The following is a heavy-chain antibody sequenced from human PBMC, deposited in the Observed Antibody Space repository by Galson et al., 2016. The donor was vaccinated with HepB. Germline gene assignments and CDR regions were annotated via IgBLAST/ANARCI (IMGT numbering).Heavy chain of an antibody. D-gene: IGHD1-14*01. Sequence: ETLSLTCTVSGGSISNYYWSWIRQPAGKGLVWIWRIYSTGSTNYNPSLKSRVTMSVDTSKNQFSLILSSVSAADTAVYYCARGTPWRAFDFWGQGTMLAVSS. CDR2: IYSTGST. CDR3: ARGTPWRAFDF. J-gene: IGHJ3*01. V-gene: IGHV4-4*07. CDR1: GGSISNYY.